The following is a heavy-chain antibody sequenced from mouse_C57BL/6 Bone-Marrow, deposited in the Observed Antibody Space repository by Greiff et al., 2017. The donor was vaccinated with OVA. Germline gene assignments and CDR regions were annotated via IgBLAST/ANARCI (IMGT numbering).Heavy chain of an antibody. CDR3: AREEGYDGYYAWFAY. Sequence: DVKLQESGPGLVKPSQSLSLTCSVTGYSITSGYYWNWIRQFPGNKLEWMGYISYDGSNNYNPSLKNRISITRDTSKNQFFLKLNSVTTEDTATYYCAREEGYDGYYAWFAYWGQGTLVTVSA. V-gene: IGHV3-6*01. J-gene: IGHJ3*01. D-gene: IGHD2-3*01. CDR1: GYSITSGYY. CDR2: ISYDGSN.